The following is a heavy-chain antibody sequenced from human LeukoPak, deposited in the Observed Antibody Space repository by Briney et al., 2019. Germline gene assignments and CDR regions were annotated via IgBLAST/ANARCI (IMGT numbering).Heavy chain of an antibody. V-gene: IGHV3-7*04. Sequence: GSLRLSCVASGFTFSNYWMSWVRQAPGRGLELVANINRDGSEEYYVDSVKGRFTISRDNTKNSLYVQMNSLKAEDTAVYYCARGDAFSGDHWGQGALVTVSS. J-gene: IGHJ4*02. CDR2: INRDGSEE. CDR1: GFTFSNYW. D-gene: IGHD2-2*01. CDR3: ARGDAFSGDH.